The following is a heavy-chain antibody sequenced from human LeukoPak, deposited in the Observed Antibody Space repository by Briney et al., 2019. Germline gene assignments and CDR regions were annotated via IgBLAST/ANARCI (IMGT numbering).Heavy chain of an antibody. V-gene: IGHV4-4*02. CDR3: AREGGPYRPLDY. CDR1: GXXXXXTNX. CDR2: XNLQXSX. J-gene: IGHJ4*02. Sequence: SETLSLTCGVXGXXXXXTNXXXXXXXXXXXGXXWXGEXNLQXSXNYNPSLXSRVAISVDKSENHISLKLTSVTAADTAVYYCAREGGPYRPLDYSGQGTLVTVAS.